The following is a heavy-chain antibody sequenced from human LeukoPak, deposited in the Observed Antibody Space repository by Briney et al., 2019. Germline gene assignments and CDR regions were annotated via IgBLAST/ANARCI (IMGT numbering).Heavy chain of an antibody. D-gene: IGHD6-19*01. CDR1: GGSISSGGYS. Sequence: PSETLSLTCSFSGGSISSGGYSWSWIRQHPGRGLEWIGYSYYSGSADYNPSLKRRVTISVDTSKNQFSLRLSSVTAADTAVYYCWRAGSGAVAAIVLDNWGQGTLVTVSS. J-gene: IGHJ4*02. CDR3: WRAGSGAVAAIVLDN. V-gene: IGHV4-31*03. CDR2: SYYSGSA.